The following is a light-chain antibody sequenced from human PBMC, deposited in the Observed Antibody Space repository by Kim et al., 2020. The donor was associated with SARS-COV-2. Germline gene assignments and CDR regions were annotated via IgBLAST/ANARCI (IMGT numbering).Light chain of an antibody. CDR3: HHYVSSPPT. V-gene: IGKV3-20*01. CDR2: GAS. J-gene: IGKJ2*01. CDR1: QNVSPPS. Sequence: LSTGERATLSCRASQNVSPPSVAWYQPKPGQAPRLVIYGASSRATGIPDRFSGSGSGTDFTLTISRLEPEDFAVYHCHHYVSSPPTFGQGTKLEI.